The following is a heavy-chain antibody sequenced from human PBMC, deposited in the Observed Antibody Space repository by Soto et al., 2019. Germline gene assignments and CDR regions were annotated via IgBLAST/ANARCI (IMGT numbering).Heavy chain of an antibody. CDR2: ISSSSSTI. CDR3: AGDDGSSSYYYYGMDV. V-gene: IGHV3-48*02. D-gene: IGHD6-6*01. CDR1: GFTFSSYS. Sequence: GGSLRLSCAASGFTFSSYSMNWVRQAPGKGLEWVSYISSSSSTIYYADSVKGRFTISRDNAKNSLYLQMNSLRDEDTAVYYCAGDDGSSSYYYYGMDVWGLGTTVTVSS. J-gene: IGHJ6*02.